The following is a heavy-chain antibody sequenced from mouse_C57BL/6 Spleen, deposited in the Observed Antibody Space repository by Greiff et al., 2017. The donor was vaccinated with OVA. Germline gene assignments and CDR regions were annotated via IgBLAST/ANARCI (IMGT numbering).Heavy chain of an antibody. CDR2: ISDGGSYT. V-gene: IGHV5-4*01. J-gene: IGHJ1*03. Sequence: EVKLMESGGGLVKPGGSLKLSCAASGFTFSSYAMSWVRQTPEKRLEWVATISDGGSYTYYPDNVKGRFTISRDNAKNNLYLQMSHLKSEDTAMYYCARDSVYYYGSSYGYFDVWGTGTTVTVSS. D-gene: IGHD1-1*01. CDR3: ARDSVYYYGSSYGYFDV. CDR1: GFTFSSYA.